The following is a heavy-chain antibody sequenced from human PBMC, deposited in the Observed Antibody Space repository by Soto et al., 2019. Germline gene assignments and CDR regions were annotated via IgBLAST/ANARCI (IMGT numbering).Heavy chain of an antibody. CDR1: GFTFSSYG. V-gene: IGHV3-30*18. D-gene: IGHD6-19*01. Sequence: GGSLRLSCAASGFTFSSYGMHWVRQAPGKGLEWVAVISYDGSNKYYADSVKGRFTISRDNSKNTLYLQMNSLRADDTAVYYCAKSGSSGWPYMDVWGQGTTVTVSS. CDR3: AKSGSSGWPYMDV. J-gene: IGHJ6*02. CDR2: ISYDGSNK.